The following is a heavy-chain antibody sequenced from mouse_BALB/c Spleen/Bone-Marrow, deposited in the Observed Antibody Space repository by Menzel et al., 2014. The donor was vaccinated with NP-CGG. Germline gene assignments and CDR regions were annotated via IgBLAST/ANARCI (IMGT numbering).Heavy chain of an antibody. V-gene: IGHV1-84*02. CDR2: IYPGGGNT. J-gene: IGHJ1*01. CDR1: GYTFTDYY. Sequence: VQLQQSGPELVKPGASVKISCKASGYTFTDYYINWVKRKPGQGLEWIGRIYPGGGNTKYNEKFKGKATLTVDTSSSTAYMQLSSLTSEDTAVYFCARPPYYYGSSYYWYFDVWGAGTTVTVSS. D-gene: IGHD1-1*01. CDR3: ARPPYYYGSSYYWYFDV.